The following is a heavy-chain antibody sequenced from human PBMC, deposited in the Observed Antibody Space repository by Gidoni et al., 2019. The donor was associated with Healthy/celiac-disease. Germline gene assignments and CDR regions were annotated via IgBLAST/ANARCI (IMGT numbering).Heavy chain of an antibody. V-gene: IGHV4-34*01. CDR2: INHSGST. CDR1: GGSFSGYY. Sequence: QVQLQQWGAGLLKPSETLSLTCAVYGGSFSGYYWSWLRQPPGKGLEWIGEINHSGSTNYNPSLKSRVTISVDTSKNQFSLKLSSVTAADTAVYYCARIGSGYDFWSGYARGVYYFDYWGQGTLVTVSS. CDR3: ARIGSGYDFWSGYARGVYYFDY. J-gene: IGHJ4*02. D-gene: IGHD3-3*01.